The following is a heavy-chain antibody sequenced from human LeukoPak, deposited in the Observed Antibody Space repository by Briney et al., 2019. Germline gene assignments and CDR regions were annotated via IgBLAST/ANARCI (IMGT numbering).Heavy chain of an antibody. CDR3: AKPVSQWLLLPSYFDY. V-gene: IGHV1-8*01. J-gene: IGHJ4*02. D-gene: IGHD3-22*01. Sequence: ASVKVSCKASGYTFTSYDINWVRQATGQGLEWMGWMNPNSGNTGYAQKFQGRVTMTRNTSISTAYMELSSLRSEDTAVYYCAKPVSQWLLLPSYFDYWGQGTLVTVSS. CDR1: GYTFTSYD. CDR2: MNPNSGNT.